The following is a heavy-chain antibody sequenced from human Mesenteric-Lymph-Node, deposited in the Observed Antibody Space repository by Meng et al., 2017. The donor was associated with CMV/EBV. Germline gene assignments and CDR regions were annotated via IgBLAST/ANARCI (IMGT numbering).Heavy chain of an antibody. CDR2: IFPSGTT. J-gene: IGHJ4*02. D-gene: IGHD2/OR15-2a*01. Sequence: LTCDVSGVFISNGDSYWTWIRQHPGKGLEWIGYIFPSGTTYYNPSLRSRLTITVDTSNNQFSLRPASVTAADTAVYYCARGGQVLDFWGPGTLVTVSS. CDR3: ARGGQVLDF. CDR1: GVFISNGDSY. V-gene: IGHV4-31*11.